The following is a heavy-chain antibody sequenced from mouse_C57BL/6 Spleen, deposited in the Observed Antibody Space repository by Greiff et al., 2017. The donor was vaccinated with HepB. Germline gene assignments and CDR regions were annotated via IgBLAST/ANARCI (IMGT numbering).Heavy chain of an antibody. V-gene: IGHV1-53*01. D-gene: IGHD1-1*01. CDR2: INPSNGGT. Sequence: QVQLQQPGTELVKPGASVKLSCKASGYTFTSYWMHWVKQRPGQGLEWIGNINPSNGGTNYNEKFKSKATLTVDKSSSTASMQLSSLTSEDSAVYYCAGYYCGSSLPWYFDGWGTGTTVTVSS. CDR3: AGYYCGSSLPWYFDG. CDR1: GYTFTSYW. J-gene: IGHJ1*03.